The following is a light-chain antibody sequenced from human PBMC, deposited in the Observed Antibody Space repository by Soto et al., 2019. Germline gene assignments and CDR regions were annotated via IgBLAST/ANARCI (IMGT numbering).Light chain of an antibody. CDR3: SSYTSINNHV. CDR2: DVS. J-gene: IGLJ1*01. V-gene: IGLV2-14*01. Sequence: QSVLTQPASVSGSPGQSITISCTGTSSDVGGYNFVSWYQQHPGKAPKLIISDVSNRPSGVSTRFSGSKSGNTASLTISGLQAEDEADYYCSSYTSINNHVFGTGTKVTVL. CDR1: SSDVGGYNF.